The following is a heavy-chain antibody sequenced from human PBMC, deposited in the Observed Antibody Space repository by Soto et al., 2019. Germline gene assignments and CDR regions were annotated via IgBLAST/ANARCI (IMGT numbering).Heavy chain of an antibody. CDR1: GYTFSNYG. D-gene: IGHD2-2*01. J-gene: IGHJ5*02. Sequence: VSVKVACKTSGYTFSNYGITCVRQAPGQPLEWLGWISLYSDGTNYAQKFQGRVSMTTDTSTTTAYMELRSLRSDDTAVYYCARVVPGAEAWFGPWGQGTLVTVSS. CDR2: ISLYSDGT. V-gene: IGHV1-18*01. CDR3: ARVVPGAEAWFGP.